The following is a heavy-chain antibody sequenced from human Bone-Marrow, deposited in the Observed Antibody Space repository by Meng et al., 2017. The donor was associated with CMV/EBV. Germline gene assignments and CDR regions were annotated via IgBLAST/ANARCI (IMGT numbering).Heavy chain of an antibody. J-gene: IGHJ6*02. D-gene: IGHD4-11*01. Sequence: GEPLKIPCAASGFTFDDYGMSWVRQAPGKGLEWVSGINWNGGSTGYADSVKGRFTISRDNAKNSLYLQMNSLRAEDTALYYCARTLTTSYYYGMDVWGQGTTVTVSS. CDR2: INWNGGST. CDR1: GFTFDDYG. V-gene: IGHV3-20*04. CDR3: ARTLTTSYYYGMDV.